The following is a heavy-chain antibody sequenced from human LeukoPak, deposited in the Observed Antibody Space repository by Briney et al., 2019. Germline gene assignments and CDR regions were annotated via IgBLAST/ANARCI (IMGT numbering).Heavy chain of an antibody. CDR2: IKKDGSEK. D-gene: IGHD3-16*02. CDR3: ARVSISYDYVWGSYRPHYYFDY. V-gene: IGHV3-7*01. Sequence: SGGSLRLSCAASGFTFSTYNMNWVRQAPGKGLEWVANIKKDGSEKYFVDSVKGRFTISRDNAKNSLFLQMNSLRAEDTAVYYCARVSISYDYVWGSYRPHYYFDYWGQGTLVTVSS. CDR1: GFTFSTYN. J-gene: IGHJ4*02.